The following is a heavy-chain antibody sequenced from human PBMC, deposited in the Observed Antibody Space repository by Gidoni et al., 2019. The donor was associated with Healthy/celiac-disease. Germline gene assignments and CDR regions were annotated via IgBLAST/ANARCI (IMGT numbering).Heavy chain of an antibody. D-gene: IGHD3-3*01. V-gene: IGHV1-24*01. CDR3: ATALTIFGVVTFDY. Sequence: QVQLVQCGAEVKKPGASVKASCKGSGDTHTELSMHWVRQAPGKGLEWMGGFDPEDGETIYAQKFQGRVTMTEDTSTDTSYLELSSLRSEDTAVYYCATALTIFGVVTFDYWGQGTLVTVSS. J-gene: IGHJ4*02. CDR1: GDTHTELS. CDR2: FDPEDGET.